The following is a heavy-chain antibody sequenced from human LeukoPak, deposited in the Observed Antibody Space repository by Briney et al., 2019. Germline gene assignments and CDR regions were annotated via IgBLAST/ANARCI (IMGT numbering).Heavy chain of an antibody. CDR1: GFTFSSCA. CDR3: ARDPFAGTTVTHGGADY. CDR2: ISNDGSNK. Sequence: GRSLRLSCAASGFTFSSCAMHWVRQAPGKGLEWVAVISNDGSNKYYADSVKSRFTISRDNSKNTLYLQMNSLRAEDTAVYYCARDPFAGTTVTHGGADYWGQGTLVTVSS. V-gene: IGHV3-30*04. J-gene: IGHJ4*02. D-gene: IGHD4-17*01.